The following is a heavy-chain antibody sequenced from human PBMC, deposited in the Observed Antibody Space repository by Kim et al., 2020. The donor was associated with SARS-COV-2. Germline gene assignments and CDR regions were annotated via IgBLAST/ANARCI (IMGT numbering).Heavy chain of an antibody. CDR3: ARVYSSSWLIDY. V-gene: IGHV3-33*01. Sequence: GGSLRLSCAASGFTFSSSGMHWVRQAPGKGLEWVAVIWFDGSKKYYADSVKGRFTISRDNSKNTLYLLMDSLRAEDTAVYYCARVYSSSWLIDYWGQGTLVTVSS. CDR2: IWFDGSKK. J-gene: IGHJ4*02. CDR1: GFTFSSSG. D-gene: IGHD6-13*01.